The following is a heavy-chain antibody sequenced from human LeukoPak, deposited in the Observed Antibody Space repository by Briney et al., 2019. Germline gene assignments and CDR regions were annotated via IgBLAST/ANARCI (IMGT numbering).Heavy chain of an antibody. CDR1: GGSFSGYY. D-gene: IGHD4-17*01. Sequence: SETLSLTCAVYGGSFSGYYWSWIRQPPGKGLEWIGEINHSGSTNYNPSLKSRVTISVDTSKNQFSLKLSSVTAADTAVYYCARDLYGERAFDIWGQGTMVTVSS. J-gene: IGHJ3*02. V-gene: IGHV4-34*01. CDR2: INHSGST. CDR3: ARDLYGERAFDI.